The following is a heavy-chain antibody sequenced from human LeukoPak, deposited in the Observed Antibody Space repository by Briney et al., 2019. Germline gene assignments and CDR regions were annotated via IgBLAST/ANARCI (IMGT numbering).Heavy chain of an antibody. V-gene: IGHV1-46*03. D-gene: IGHD1-26*01. Sequence: ASVKVSCKASGYTFTSYYMHWVRQAPGQGLEWMGIINSSGGSTSYAQKFQGRVTMTRDTSTSTVYMELSSLRSEDTAVYYCARQIIVGATTAHFDYWGQGTLVTVSS. CDR1: GYTFTSYY. CDR3: ARQIIVGATTAHFDY. J-gene: IGHJ4*02. CDR2: INSSGGST.